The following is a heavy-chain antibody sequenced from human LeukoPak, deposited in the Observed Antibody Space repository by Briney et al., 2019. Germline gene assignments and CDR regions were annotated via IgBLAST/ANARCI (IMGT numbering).Heavy chain of an antibody. CDR2: ISAYNGNT. V-gene: IGHV1-18*01. Sequence: ASVKVSCKASGYTFTSYGISWVRQAPGQGLEWMGWISAYNGNTNYAQKLQGRVTMTTDTSTSTAYMELRSLRSDDTAVYYCARSRGTIFGVVIIRARSGLGYWGQGTLVTVSS. J-gene: IGHJ4*02. CDR1: GYTFTSYG. D-gene: IGHD3-3*01. CDR3: ARSRGTIFGVVIIRARSGLGY.